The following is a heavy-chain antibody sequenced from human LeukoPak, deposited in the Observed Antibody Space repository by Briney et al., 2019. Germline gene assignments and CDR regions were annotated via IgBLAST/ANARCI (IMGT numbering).Heavy chain of an antibody. CDR3: ARDLWSYYGSGSYYL. Sequence: SLRLSRAASLFTFCHYYISCIRQAPGEGLEWVSYISSSSSIIYYADTVKGRFTISRDKAKNSLYLQMNSLRAEDTAVYYCARDLWSYYGSGSYYLWGQGTLVTVSS. CDR2: ISSSSSII. D-gene: IGHD3-10*01. CDR1: LFTFCHYY. J-gene: IGHJ4*02. V-gene: IGHV3-11*01.